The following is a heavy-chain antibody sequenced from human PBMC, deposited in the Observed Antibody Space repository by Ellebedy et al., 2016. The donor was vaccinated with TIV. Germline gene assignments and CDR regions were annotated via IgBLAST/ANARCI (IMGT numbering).Heavy chain of an antibody. CDR3: ARISVRDIVVVEGPLDY. Sequence: PGGSLRLYCAASGFTFSSYWMHWVRQAPGKGLVWVSRINSDGSSTSYADSVKGRFTISRDNAKNTLYLQMNSLRAEDTAVYYCARISVRDIVVVEGPLDYWGQGTLVTVSS. D-gene: IGHD2-15*01. CDR2: INSDGSST. V-gene: IGHV3-74*01. J-gene: IGHJ4*02. CDR1: GFTFSSYW.